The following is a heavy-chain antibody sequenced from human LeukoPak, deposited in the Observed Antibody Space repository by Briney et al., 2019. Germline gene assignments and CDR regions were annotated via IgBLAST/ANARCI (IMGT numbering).Heavy chain of an antibody. D-gene: IGHD1-1*01. CDR1: GYTFTGYY. Sequence: GASVKVSCKASGYTFTGYYMHWVRQAPGQGLEWMGWINPNSGGTNYAQKFQGRVTMTRDTSISTAYMELSRLRSDDTAVYYCARGTTTWTATGGDFDYWGQGTLVTVSS. J-gene: IGHJ4*02. V-gene: IGHV1-2*02. CDR3: ARGTTTWTATGGDFDY. CDR2: INPNSGGT.